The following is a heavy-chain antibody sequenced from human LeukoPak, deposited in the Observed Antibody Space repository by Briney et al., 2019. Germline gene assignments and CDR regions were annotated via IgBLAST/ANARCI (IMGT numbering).Heavy chain of an antibody. CDR1: GGSISSYY. D-gene: IGHD4-17*01. J-gene: IGHJ3*02. CDR3: ARGGYGDLDAFDI. CDR2: IYYSGST. Sequence: IPSETLSLTCTVSGGSISSYYWSWIRQPPGKGLEWIGYIYYSGSTNYNPSLKGRVTISVDTSKNQFSPKLSSVTAADTAVYYCARGGYGDLDAFDIWGQGTMVTVSS. V-gene: IGHV4-59*01.